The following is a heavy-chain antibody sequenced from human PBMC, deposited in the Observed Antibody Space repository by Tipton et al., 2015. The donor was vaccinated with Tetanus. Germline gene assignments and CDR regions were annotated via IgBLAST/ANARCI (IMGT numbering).Heavy chain of an antibody. Sequence: SLRLSCSASGFTFLSYAMSWVRQAPGKGLECVSSISGSGTSSYHADSVKGRFTVSRDNSKNTLYLQMNSLRADDTAVYFCAKGETNSGYYYYGMDVWGQGTAVTVSS. CDR3: AKGETNSGYYYYGMDV. D-gene: IGHD2-15*01. CDR1: GFTFLSYA. CDR2: ISGSGTSS. J-gene: IGHJ6*02. V-gene: IGHV3-23*01.